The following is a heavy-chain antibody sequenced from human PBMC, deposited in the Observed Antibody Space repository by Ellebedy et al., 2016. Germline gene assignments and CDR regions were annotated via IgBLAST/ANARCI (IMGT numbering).Heavy chain of an antibody. CDR3: ARSVVVIATNWFDP. Sequence: GESLKISCAASGFTFNIAGMTWVRQAPGKGLEWVATIVFSGTATYYSDSVKGRFTISRDNAKNSLYLQMNSLRDEDTAVYYCARSVVVIATNWFDPWGQGTLVTVSS. D-gene: IGHD2-21*01. CDR2: IVFSGTAT. J-gene: IGHJ5*02. CDR1: GFTFNIAG. V-gene: IGHV3-21*01.